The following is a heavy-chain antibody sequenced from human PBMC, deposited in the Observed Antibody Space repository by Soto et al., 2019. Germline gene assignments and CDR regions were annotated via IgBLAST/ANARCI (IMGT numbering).Heavy chain of an antibody. CDR1: GGSFSGYY. CDR3: ARGPFCGNDCYFDV. CDR2: INHSGST. D-gene: IGHD2-21*02. J-gene: IGHJ4*02. V-gene: IGHV4-34*01. Sequence: SETLSLTCAVYGGSFSGYYWSWIRQPPGKGLEWIGEINHSGSTNYNPSLKSRVTISVDTSKNQSSLKLSSVTAADTAVYFCARGPFCGNDCYFDVWGQGTQVTVSS.